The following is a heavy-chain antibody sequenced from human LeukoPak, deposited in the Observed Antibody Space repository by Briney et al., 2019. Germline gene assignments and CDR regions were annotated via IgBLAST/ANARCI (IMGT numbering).Heavy chain of an antibody. CDR1: GFTFSSYS. CDR3: ARFILDCSGGSCYSSYYFDY. CDR2: ISSSSSYI. J-gene: IGHJ4*02. Sequence: GGSLRLSCAASGFTFSSYSMNWVRQAPGKGLEWVSSISSSSSYIYYADSVKGRFTISRDNAKNSLYLQMNSLRAEDTAVYYCARFILDCSGGSCYSSYYFDYWGQGTLVTVSS. D-gene: IGHD2-15*01. V-gene: IGHV3-21*01.